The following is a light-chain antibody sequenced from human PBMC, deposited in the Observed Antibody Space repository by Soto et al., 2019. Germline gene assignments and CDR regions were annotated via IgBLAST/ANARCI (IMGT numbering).Light chain of an antibody. V-gene: IGKV1-5*03. Sequence: DVQMTQSPSTLSASVGDRVTITCRASQSVDICLAWYQQKPGKASLLLIYKASSLETGVPSRFSGSGSVTDFTLTISSLQPDDFATYYCQQFARYPWTFGQGTKVEIK. CDR1: QSVDIC. J-gene: IGKJ1*01. CDR2: KAS. CDR3: QQFARYPWT.